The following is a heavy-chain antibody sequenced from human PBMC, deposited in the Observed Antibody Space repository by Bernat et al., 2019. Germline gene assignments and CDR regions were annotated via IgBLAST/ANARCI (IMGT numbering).Heavy chain of an antibody. Sequence: QEQLAEPGGGVVQPGRSLRLSCTVSGCTFSSHGMNWIRQAPGKGPEWVALIWYDGSSEYYADSVKGRFTISRDNSKGTLFLQMNSLRAEDTGVYYCASHRGCCSTNRCFFDDWGQGTPITVSS. CDR1: GCTFSSHG. CDR2: IWYDGSSE. CDR3: ASHRGCCSTNRCFFDD. D-gene: IGHD2-2*01. J-gene: IGHJ4*02. V-gene: IGHV3-33*01.